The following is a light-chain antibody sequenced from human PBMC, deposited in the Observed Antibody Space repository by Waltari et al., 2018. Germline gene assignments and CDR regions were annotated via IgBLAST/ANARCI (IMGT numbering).Light chain of an antibody. CDR3: MQARQPPWT. Sequence: DIVMTQSPLSLSVTPGEPASISCRSSQSLLHSSGNTFLDWYLQKPGQSPQLLIYLVSNRASGVPDRFSGSGSGTDFTLKISRVEAEYVGVYFCMQARQPPWTFGQGTKVEIK. V-gene: IGKV2-28*01. J-gene: IGKJ1*01. CDR2: LVS. CDR1: QSLLHSSGNTF.